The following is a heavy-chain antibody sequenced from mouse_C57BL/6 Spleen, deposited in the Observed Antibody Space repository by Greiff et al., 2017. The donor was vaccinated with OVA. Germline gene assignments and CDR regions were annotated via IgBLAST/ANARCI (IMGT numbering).Heavy chain of an antibody. J-gene: IGHJ1*03. CDR3: ARYYYGNYEYFDV. V-gene: IGHV1-42*01. Sequence: VQLQQSGPELVKPGASVKISCKASGYSFTGYYMNWVKQSPEKSLEWIGEINPSTGGTTYNQKFKAKATLTVDKSSSTAYMQLKSLTSEDSAVYYCARYYYGNYEYFDVWGTGTTVTVSS. D-gene: IGHD2-1*01. CDR2: INPSTGGT. CDR1: GYSFTGYY.